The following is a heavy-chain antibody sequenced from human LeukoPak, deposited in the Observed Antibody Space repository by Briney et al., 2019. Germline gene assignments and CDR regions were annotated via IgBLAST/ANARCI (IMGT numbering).Heavy chain of an antibody. V-gene: IGHV1-69*05. J-gene: IGHJ4*02. CDR1: GGTFSSYA. Sequence: SVKVSCKASGGTFSSYAISWVRQAPGQGLEWRGGIIPIFGTANYAQKFQGRVTITTDESTSTAYMELSSLRSEDTAVYYCARSNTYYYDSSGYYADYWGQGTLVTVSS. CDR3: ARSNTYYYDSSGYYADY. D-gene: IGHD3-22*01. CDR2: IIPIFGTA.